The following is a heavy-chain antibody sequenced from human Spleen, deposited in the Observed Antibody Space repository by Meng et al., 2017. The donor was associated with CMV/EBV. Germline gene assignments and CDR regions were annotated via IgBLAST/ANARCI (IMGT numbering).Heavy chain of an antibody. CDR1: GYTLTDYE. D-gene: IGHD3-3*01. Sequence: KASGYTLTDYEVHWARQGPGQELEWMGIINPSGGRTTYAQKFQGRVTMTRDTSTSTVYMELTSLRSDDTAVYYCARRGGVEWLLSFWGQGTLVTVSS. CDR2: INPSGGRT. V-gene: IGHV1-46*01. J-gene: IGHJ4*02. CDR3: ARRGGVEWLLSF.